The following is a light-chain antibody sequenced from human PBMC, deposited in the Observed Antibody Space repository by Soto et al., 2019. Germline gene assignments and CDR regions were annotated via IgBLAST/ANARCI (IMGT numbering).Light chain of an antibody. CDR1: SSDVGSYNL. CDR3: CSYGVRSTYV. V-gene: IGLV2-23*01. Sequence: QSALTQPASVSGSPGQSITISCTGTSSDVGSYNLVSWHQQHPGKAPKLMIYEGSKRPTGVSNRFSGSKSANTASLTISGLQPEDEAEYYCCSYGVRSTYVFGGGTKVTVL. J-gene: IGLJ1*01. CDR2: EGS.